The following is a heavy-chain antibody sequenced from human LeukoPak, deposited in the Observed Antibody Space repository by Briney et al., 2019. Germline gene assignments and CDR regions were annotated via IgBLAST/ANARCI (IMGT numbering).Heavy chain of an antibody. Sequence: AGGSLRLSCAASGFSFSSNWMSWVRHAPGRGLQWEANIKREGTEIHYLDSVRGRFTISRDNDKNSLYLQMNSLRAEDTAVYYCASASVEMVPGYWGQGTLVTVSS. D-gene: IGHD3-10*01. CDR1: GFSFSSNW. CDR2: IKREGTEI. J-gene: IGHJ4*02. V-gene: IGHV3-7*02. CDR3: ASASVEMVPGY.